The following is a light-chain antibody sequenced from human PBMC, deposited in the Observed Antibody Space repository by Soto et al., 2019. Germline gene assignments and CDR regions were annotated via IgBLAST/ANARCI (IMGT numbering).Light chain of an antibody. Sequence: QSVLTQPPSAGGSPGQSVTLSCTGTSSDVGGYNYVSWYQHHPGKAPKLMIYXVSXRXXGVPDRFSXSKSGNTACLTVSXXXXXXXXXXYCSSHAGSNNLVVFASGSELTVL. CDR1: SSDVGGYNY. V-gene: IGLV2-8*01. CDR2: XVS. J-gene: IGLJ2*01. CDR3: SSHAGSNNLVV.